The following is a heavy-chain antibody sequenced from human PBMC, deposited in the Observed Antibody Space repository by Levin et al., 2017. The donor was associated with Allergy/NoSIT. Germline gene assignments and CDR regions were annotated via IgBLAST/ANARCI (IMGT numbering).Heavy chain of an antibody. CDR2: CFYSGST. CDR3: ARRGYDTTLGGGHFDY. D-gene: IGHD2/OR15-2a*01. CDR1: GGSISSGNYY. Sequence: SETLSLTCTVSGGSISSGNYYWSWIRQPPGKGLEWIGYCFYSGSTYYNPSLQSRVTISVDTSKNQFSLKLSSVTAADTAVYYCARRGYDTTLGGGHFDYWGQGTLVTVSS. J-gene: IGHJ4*02. V-gene: IGHV4-30-4*01.